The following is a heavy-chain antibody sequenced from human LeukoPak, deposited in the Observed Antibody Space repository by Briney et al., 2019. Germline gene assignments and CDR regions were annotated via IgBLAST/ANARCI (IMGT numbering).Heavy chain of an antibody. V-gene: IGHV4-4*07. D-gene: IGHD3-3*01. Sequence: PSETLSLTCTVSGGSINNYYWSWIRQPAGKGLEWIGRIYSSGSPYYNPSLKSRVTISVDTSKNQFSLKLSSVTAADTAVYYCARRDFWSGPVPHDAFDIWGQGTMVTVSS. J-gene: IGHJ3*02. CDR2: IYSSGSP. CDR1: GGSINNYY. CDR3: ARRDFWSGPVPHDAFDI.